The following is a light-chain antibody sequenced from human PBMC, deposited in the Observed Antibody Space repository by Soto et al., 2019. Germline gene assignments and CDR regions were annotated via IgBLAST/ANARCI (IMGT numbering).Light chain of an antibody. Sequence: QSVLTQPPSASGTPGQRVTISCSGSSSNIGSNTVNWYQQFPGTAPKLLIYSNIQRPSGVPDRLSGSKSGTSASLAISGLQSEDEADYYCAAWSDSLNGVVFGGGTQLTVL. CDR1: SSNIGSNT. CDR2: SNI. J-gene: IGLJ2*01. CDR3: AAWSDSLNGVV. V-gene: IGLV1-44*01.